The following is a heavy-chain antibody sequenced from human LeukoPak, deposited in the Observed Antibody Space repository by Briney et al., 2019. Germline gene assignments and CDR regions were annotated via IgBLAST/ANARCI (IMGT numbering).Heavy chain of an antibody. CDR1: GGSFSGYY. CDR3: ARSSERGGIAARPRYFQH. CDR2: INHSGST. V-gene: IGHV4-34*01. Sequence: LSETLSLTCAVYGGSFSGYYWSWIRQPPGKGLEWIGEINHSGSTNYNPSLKSRVTISVDTSKNQFSPKLSSVTAADTAVYYCARSSERGGIAARPRYFQHWGQGTLVTVSS. D-gene: IGHD6-6*01. J-gene: IGHJ1*01.